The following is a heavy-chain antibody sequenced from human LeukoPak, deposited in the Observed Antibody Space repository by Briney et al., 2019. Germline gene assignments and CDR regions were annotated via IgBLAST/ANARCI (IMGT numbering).Heavy chain of an antibody. CDR3: VRVSTASGGAFDV. CDR1: GGSISSDY. D-gene: IGHD2-21*02. CDR2: LSLGEVA. J-gene: IGHJ3*01. Sequence: PSETLSLTCTISGGSISSDYWSWIRQPPGKGLEWIGYLSLGEVAFYNPSLESRLTTSADTSKNQFSLNLTSVTAADTAMYYCVRVSTASGGAFDVWGQGTMVTVSS. V-gene: IGHV4-59*13.